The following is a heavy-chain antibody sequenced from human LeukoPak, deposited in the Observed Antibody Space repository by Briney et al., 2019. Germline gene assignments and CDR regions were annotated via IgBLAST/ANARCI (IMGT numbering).Heavy chain of an antibody. CDR1: EFTFSTFS. J-gene: IGHJ6*03. D-gene: IGHD1-1*01. CDR3: ARRKRVAVGTLLQGYYYYMDV. V-gene: IGHV3-48*04. Sequence: GGALRHSCAASEFTFSTFSMHWVRQAPGRGLEWVSYISASSSPIYYADSVKGRFTISRDNAKNLLYLQMDSLRAEDTAVYYCARRKRVAVGTLLQGYYYYMDVWGKGTTVTVSS. CDR2: ISASSSPI.